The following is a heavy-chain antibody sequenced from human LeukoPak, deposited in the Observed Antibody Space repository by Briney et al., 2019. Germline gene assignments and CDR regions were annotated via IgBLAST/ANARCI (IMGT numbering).Heavy chain of an antibody. Sequence: SETLSLTCAVYGGSFSGYYWSWIRQPPGKGLEWIGEINHSGNTNYNPSLKSRVTISVDTSKNQFSLKLSSVTAADTAVYYCARGYYNNWFDPWGQGTLVTVSS. D-gene: IGHD3-10*01. CDR2: INHSGNT. CDR1: GGSFSGYY. J-gene: IGHJ5*02. CDR3: ARGYYNNWFDP. V-gene: IGHV4-34*01.